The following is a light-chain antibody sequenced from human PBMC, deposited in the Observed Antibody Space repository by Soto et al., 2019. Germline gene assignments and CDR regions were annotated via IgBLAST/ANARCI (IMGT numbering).Light chain of an antibody. CDR1: QSISSW. CDR2: KAS. CDR3: QQYNSYSYT. Sequence: DIQMTQSPFSLPASVGDRVNITCRASQSISSWLAWYQQKPGKAPKLLIYKASSLESGVPSRFSGSGSGTEFTLTISSLQPDDFATYYCQQYNSYSYTFGQGTKLEIK. J-gene: IGKJ2*01. V-gene: IGKV1-5*03.